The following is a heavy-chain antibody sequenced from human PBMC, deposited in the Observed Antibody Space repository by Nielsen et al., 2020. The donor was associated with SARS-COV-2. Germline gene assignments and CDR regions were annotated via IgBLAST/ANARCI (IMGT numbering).Heavy chain of an antibody. Sequence: GESLKISCKGSGYSFTSYWISWVRQMPGKGLEWMGRIDPSDSYTNYSPSFQGHVTISADKSISTAYLQWSSLKASDTATYYCASALGYCTNGVCSPSYRYYYYYGMDVWGHGTMVTVSS. CDR3: ASALGYCTNGVCSPSYRYYYYYGMDV. D-gene: IGHD2-8*01. J-gene: IGHJ6*02. CDR2: IDPSDSYT. CDR1: GYSFTSYW. V-gene: IGHV5-10-1*01.